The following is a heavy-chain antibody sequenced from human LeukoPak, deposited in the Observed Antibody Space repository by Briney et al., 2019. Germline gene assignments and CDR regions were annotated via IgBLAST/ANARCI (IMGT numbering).Heavy chain of an antibody. J-gene: IGHJ4*02. V-gene: IGHV3-48*02. CDR2: ISSGSSTI. CDR3: ASLRGLFDY. Sequence: PGGSLRLSCATSGFDLNTYSMNWVRQAPGKGLEWVSYISSGSSTIYYADSVNGRFTISRDNAKNSLYLQMNSLRDEDTAVYYCASLRGLFDYWGRGTLVTVSS. CDR1: GFDLNTYS. D-gene: IGHD1-26*01.